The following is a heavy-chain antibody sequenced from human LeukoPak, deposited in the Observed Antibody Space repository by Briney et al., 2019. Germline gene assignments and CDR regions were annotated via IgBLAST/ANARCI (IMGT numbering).Heavy chain of an antibody. D-gene: IGHD2-21*02. Sequence: GGSLRLSCAASGFTFSDYYMSWIRQAPGKGLEWVSYISSSGSTIYYADSVKGRFTISRDNAKNSLYLQMNSLRAEDTAVYYCARTTPLAYCGGDCPSLFDYWGQGTLVTVSS. V-gene: IGHV3-11*01. CDR2: ISSSGSTI. CDR1: GFTFSDYY. CDR3: ARTTPLAYCGGDCPSLFDY. J-gene: IGHJ4*02.